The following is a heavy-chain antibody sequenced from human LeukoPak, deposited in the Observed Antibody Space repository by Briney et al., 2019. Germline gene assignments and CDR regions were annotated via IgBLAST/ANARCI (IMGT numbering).Heavy chain of an antibody. D-gene: IGHD5-24*01. J-gene: IGHJ4*02. CDR1: GFTFSTYE. CDR3: ARVARWLQSVGCLDY. Sequence: GGSLRLSCAASGFTFSTYEMNWVRQAPGKGLEWVSYISSSGNTIYYADSLKGRFTISRDNAKNSLYLQMNSLRAEDTAVYYCARVARWLQSVGCLDYWGQGTLVTVSS. CDR2: ISSSGNTI. V-gene: IGHV3-48*03.